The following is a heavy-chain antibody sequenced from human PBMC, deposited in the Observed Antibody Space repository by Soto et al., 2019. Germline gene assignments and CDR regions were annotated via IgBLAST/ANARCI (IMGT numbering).Heavy chain of an antibody. Sequence: EVQLVESGGGLVKPGGSLRLSCAASGFTFSSYSMNWVRQAPGKGLEWVSSISSSSSYIYYADSVKGRFTISRDNAKNSVYLQMNSLRAEDTAVYYCARDWGLGYCSSTSCGGMDVWGQGTTVTVSS. CDR3: ARDWGLGYCSSTSCGGMDV. CDR1: GFTFSSYS. J-gene: IGHJ6*02. V-gene: IGHV3-21*01. CDR2: ISSSSSYI. D-gene: IGHD2-2*01.